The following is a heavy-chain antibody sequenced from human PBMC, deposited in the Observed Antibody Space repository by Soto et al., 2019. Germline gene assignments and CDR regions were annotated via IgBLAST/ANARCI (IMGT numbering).Heavy chain of an antibody. CDR1: GFPFSSYW. CDR3: AREYYGLLTGYYTDY. D-gene: IGHD3-9*01. CDR2: LSGDGVTT. Sequence: EVQLVESGGDLVQRGGSLRLSCAASGFPFSSYWLHWVRHTPGKGLDWVARLSGDGVTTYYADSVTGRFTVSSDNAKNTLSLQISGLRAEDTAVYYCAREYYGLLTGYYTDYWGQGTLVSVSS. J-gene: IGHJ4*02. V-gene: IGHV3-74*01.